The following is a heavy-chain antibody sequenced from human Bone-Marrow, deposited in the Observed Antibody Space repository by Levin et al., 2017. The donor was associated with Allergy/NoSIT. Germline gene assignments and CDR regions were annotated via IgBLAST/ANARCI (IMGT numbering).Heavy chain of an antibody. Sequence: QPSETLSLTCAASGFTFSSYGMHWVRQAPGKGLEWVAVISYDGSNKYYADSVKGRFTISRDNSKNTLYLQMNSLRAEDTAVYYCAKDGSSGWYRNYYGMDVWGQGTTVTVSS. CDR2: ISYDGSNK. D-gene: IGHD6-19*01. CDR3: AKDGSSGWYRNYYGMDV. J-gene: IGHJ6*02. V-gene: IGHV3-30*18. CDR1: GFTFSSYG.